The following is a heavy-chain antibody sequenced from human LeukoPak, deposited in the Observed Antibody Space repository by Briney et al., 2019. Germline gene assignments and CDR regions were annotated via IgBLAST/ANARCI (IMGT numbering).Heavy chain of an antibody. D-gene: IGHD2-15*01. Sequence: ASVKVSCKAFGYTFTSNYMHWVRQAPGQGPEWMGVISPSGGSTTYAQKLQGRVTMTTDTSTSTAYMELRSLRSDDTAVYYCAKGYCSGGSCYVDYWGQGTLVTVSS. CDR2: ISPSGGST. J-gene: IGHJ4*02. V-gene: IGHV1-46*01. CDR3: AKGYCSGGSCYVDY. CDR1: GYTFTSNY.